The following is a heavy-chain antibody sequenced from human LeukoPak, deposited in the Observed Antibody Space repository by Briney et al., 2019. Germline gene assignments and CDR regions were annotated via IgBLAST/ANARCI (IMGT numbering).Heavy chain of an antibody. CDR1: GGSISSSSYY. D-gene: IGHD3-22*01. Sequence: PSETLSLTCTVSGGSISSSSYYWGWIRQPPGKGLEWIGSIYYSGSTYYNPSLKSRVTISVDTSKNQFSLKLSSVTAADTAVYYCARVWNDYYDSSGYYGNWFDPWGQGTLVTVSS. CDR3: ARVWNDYYDSSGYYGNWFDP. CDR2: IYYSGST. J-gene: IGHJ5*02. V-gene: IGHV4-39*07.